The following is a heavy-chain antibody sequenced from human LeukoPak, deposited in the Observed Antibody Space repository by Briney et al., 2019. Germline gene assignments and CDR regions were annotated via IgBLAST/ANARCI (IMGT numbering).Heavy chain of an antibody. Sequence: GGSLRLSCAASGFTFSSYGMHWVRQAPGKGLEWVAVISYDGSNKYYADSVKGRFTISRDNSKNTLYLQMNSLRAEDTAVYYYAKVAYTAMYYFDYWGQGTLVTVSS. D-gene: IGHD5-18*01. CDR3: AKVAYTAMYYFDY. J-gene: IGHJ4*02. CDR2: ISYDGSNK. V-gene: IGHV3-30*18. CDR1: GFTFSSYG.